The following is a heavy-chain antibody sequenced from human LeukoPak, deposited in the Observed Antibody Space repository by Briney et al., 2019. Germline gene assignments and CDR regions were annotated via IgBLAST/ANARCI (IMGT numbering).Heavy chain of an antibody. Sequence: PGGSLRLSCAASGFTFSNYAMNWVRQAPGKGLEWVSSISSTSSYIYYADSVKGRFTISRDNAKNSLFLQMNSLRVEDTAVYYCARGVAAASYYLDYWGQGTLVTDSS. CDR1: GFTFSNYA. D-gene: IGHD6-13*01. CDR3: ARGVAAASYYLDY. V-gene: IGHV3-21*01. CDR2: ISSTSSYI. J-gene: IGHJ4*02.